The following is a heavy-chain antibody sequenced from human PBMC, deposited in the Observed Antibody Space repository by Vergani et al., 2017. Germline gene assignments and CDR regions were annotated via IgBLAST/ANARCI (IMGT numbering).Heavy chain of an antibody. D-gene: IGHD5-12*01. CDR3: AKANPRNSGYDYLYYYHAMDV. Sequence: EVQLLESGGDLVQPGGSLSLSCAASGFTFNHYAMNWVRQAPGKGLEWVSGISGSGGSTYYAGSVKGRFTISRDSSKNTLYLQMNSLSAGDTAVYYCAKANPRNSGYDYLYYYHAMDVWGQGTTVTVSS. V-gene: IGHV3-23*01. CDR1: GFTFNHYA. J-gene: IGHJ6*02. CDR2: ISGSGGST.